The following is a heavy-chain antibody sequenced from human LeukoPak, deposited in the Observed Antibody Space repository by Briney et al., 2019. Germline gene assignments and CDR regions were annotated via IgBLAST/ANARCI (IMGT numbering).Heavy chain of an antibody. Sequence: PGGSLRLSCVASGFTFSISSMSWVRQAPGKGLEWVSYISSSSSSIYDADSVRGRFTISRDNAKNSLYLQMNSLRAEDTAVYYCAKDLSSAITSALVLDVWGQGTTVIVSS. CDR1: GFTFSISS. CDR3: AKDLSSAITSALVLDV. J-gene: IGHJ6*02. CDR2: ISSSSSSI. V-gene: IGHV3-48*04. D-gene: IGHD3-22*01.